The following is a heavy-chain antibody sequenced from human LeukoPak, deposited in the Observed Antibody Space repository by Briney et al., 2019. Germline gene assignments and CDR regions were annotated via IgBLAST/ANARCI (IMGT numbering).Heavy chain of an antibody. J-gene: IGHJ4*02. Sequence: GGSLRLSCAASGFTFSSYSMNWVRQAPGKGLEWVSSISSSSSYIYYADSVKGRFTISRDNAKNSLYLQMNSLRAEDTAVYYCAREVRTIFGVVTVFDYWGQGTLVTVSS. D-gene: IGHD3-3*01. V-gene: IGHV3-21*01. CDR1: GFTFSSYS. CDR3: AREVRTIFGVVTVFDY. CDR2: ISSSSSYI.